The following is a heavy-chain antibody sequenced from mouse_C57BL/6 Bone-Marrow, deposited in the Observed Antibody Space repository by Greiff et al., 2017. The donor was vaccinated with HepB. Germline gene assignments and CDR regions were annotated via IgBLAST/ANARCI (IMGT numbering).Heavy chain of an antibody. D-gene: IGHD1-1*01. J-gene: IGHJ2*01. Sequence: VQLQQPGAELVMPGASVKLSCKAFGYTFTSYWMHWVKQRPGQGLEWIGEIDPSDSYTNYNQKFKGKSTLTVDKSSSTAYMQLSSLTSEDSAVYYCARSSITTVVENYFDYWGQGTTLTVSS. V-gene: IGHV1-69*01. CDR1: GYTFTSYW. CDR3: ARSSITTVVENYFDY. CDR2: IDPSDSYT.